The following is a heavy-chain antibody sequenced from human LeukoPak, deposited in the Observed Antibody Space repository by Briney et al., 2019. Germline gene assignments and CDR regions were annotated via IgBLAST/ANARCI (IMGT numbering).Heavy chain of an antibody. V-gene: IGHV1-69*13. CDR2: IIPIFGTA. J-gene: IGHJ6*03. CDR3: ARAWGGYGFRYYYYYYMDV. D-gene: IGHD3-16*01. CDR1: GGTFSSYA. Sequence: SVKVSCKASGGTFSSYAISWVRQAPGQGLEWKGGIIPIFGTANYAQKFQGRVTITADESTSTAYMELSSLRSEDTAVYYCARAWGGYGFRYYYYYYMDVWGKGTTVTVSS.